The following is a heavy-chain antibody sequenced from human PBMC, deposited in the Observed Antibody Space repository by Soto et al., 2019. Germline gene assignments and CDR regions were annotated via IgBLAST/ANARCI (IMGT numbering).Heavy chain of an antibody. J-gene: IGHJ4*02. V-gene: IGHV3-48*03. Sequence: GSLRLSCAASGFTFSSYEMNWVRQAPGKGLEWVSYISSSGSTIYYADSVKGRFTISRDNAKNSLYLQMNSLRAEDTAVYYCAREVGATTLDPYFDYWGQGTLVTVSS. CDR1: GFTFSSYE. CDR2: ISSSGSTI. CDR3: AREVGATTLDPYFDY. D-gene: IGHD1-26*01.